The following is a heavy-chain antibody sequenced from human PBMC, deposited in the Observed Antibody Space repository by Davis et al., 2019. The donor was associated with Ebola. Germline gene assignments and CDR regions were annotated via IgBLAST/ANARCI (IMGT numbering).Heavy chain of an antibody. J-gene: IGHJ5*02. CDR3: ARDWDCTGGSCRNCFDP. D-gene: IGHD2-15*01. V-gene: IGHV1-8*01. CDR2: MNPDSGNT. Sequence: ASVKVSCKASGYTFTTYDINWVRQATGQGPEWMGWMNPDSGNTGYAQKFQGRVTMTRDTSITTAYMELSSLSSDDTAVYYCARDWDCTGGSCRNCFDPWGQGTQVIVSA. CDR1: GYTFTTYD.